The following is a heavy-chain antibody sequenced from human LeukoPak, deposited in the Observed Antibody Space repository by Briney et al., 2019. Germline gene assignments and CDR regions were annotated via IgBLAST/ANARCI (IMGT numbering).Heavy chain of an antibody. CDR2: IYSDGST. D-gene: IGHD3-22*01. CDR1: GFTFSSHW. V-gene: IGHV3-53*01. CDR3: ASVGGSYDGTGYLDY. J-gene: IGHJ4*02. Sequence: PGGSLRLSCAASGFTFSSHWMSWIRQAPGKGLEWVSVIYSDGSTYYADLVKGQFTISRDNSKNTLYLQMNTLRAEDTAVYYCASVGGSYDGTGYLDYWGQGTLVTVSS.